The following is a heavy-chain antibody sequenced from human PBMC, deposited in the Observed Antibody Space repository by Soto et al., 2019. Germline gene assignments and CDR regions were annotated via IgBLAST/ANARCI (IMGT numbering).Heavy chain of an antibody. D-gene: IGHD3-10*01. CDR1: DYTFANYW. V-gene: IGHV5-51*01. CDR2: IYPGDSDT. CDR3: ARNRLRQYYYGMDV. J-gene: IGHJ6*02. Sequence: GEALKISFKGFDYTFANYWIAWVRQIPGKGLEWVGVIYPGDSDTRYSPSFRGQVTISADKSISHVYLQWSSLKASDTAMYYCARNRLRQYYYGMDVWGQGTTVTVSS.